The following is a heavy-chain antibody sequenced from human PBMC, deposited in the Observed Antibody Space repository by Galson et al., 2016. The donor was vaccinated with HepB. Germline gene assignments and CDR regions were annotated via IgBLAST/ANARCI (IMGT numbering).Heavy chain of an antibody. Sequence: SAKVSCKVSGYTLNEVYIHWVRQAPGKGLEWMGGSDPENGETIYAQKFQGRVTMTEDTSTDTAYMELSSLRSEDTAVYYCATGSGSSSREYYYYYYGMDVWGQGTTVTVSS. CDR1: GYTLNEVY. CDR3: ATGSGSSSREYYYYYYGMDV. V-gene: IGHV1-24*01. CDR2: SDPENGET. J-gene: IGHJ6*02. D-gene: IGHD6-6*01.